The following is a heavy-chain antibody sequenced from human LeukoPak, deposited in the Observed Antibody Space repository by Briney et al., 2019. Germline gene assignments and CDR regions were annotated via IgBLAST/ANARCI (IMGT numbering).Heavy chain of an antibody. J-gene: IGHJ4*02. CDR1: GFTFSSYA. V-gene: IGHV3-23*01. Sequence: GGSLRLSCAASGFTFSSYAMSWVRQAPGKGLEWVSSVSGSGGGTYYADSVKGRFTISRDNSKNTLYLQMNSLRAEGTAVYYCARAPYDSTGYYSTFDYWGQGTLVTVSS. CDR2: VSGSGGGT. CDR3: ARAPYDSTGYYSTFDY. D-gene: IGHD3-22*01.